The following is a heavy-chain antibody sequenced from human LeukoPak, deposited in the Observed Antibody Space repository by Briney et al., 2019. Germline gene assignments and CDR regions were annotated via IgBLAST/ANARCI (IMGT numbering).Heavy chain of an antibody. D-gene: IGHD3-3*01. V-gene: IGHV3-7*01. Sequence: HAGGSLRLSCAASGFTFSSYWMSWVRQAPGKGPEWVANIKQDGSEKYYVDSVKGRFTISRDNAENSLYLQVNSLRAEDTAVYYCARGDVRNWRNYYDYWGQGTLVTVSS. CDR3: ARGDVRNWRNYYDY. CDR1: GFTFSSYW. CDR2: IKQDGSEK. J-gene: IGHJ4*02.